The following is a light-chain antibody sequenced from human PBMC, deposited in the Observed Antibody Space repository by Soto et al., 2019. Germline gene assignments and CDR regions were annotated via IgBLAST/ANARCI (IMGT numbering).Light chain of an antibody. Sequence: DIQMTQSPSTLSGSVGDRVTITCRASQTISSWLAWYQQKPGKAPKLLIYKASTLKSGLPSRFSGSGSGTEFTLTISSLQPDDFATYYCHHYNSYSEAFGQGTKVELK. V-gene: IGKV1-5*03. CDR2: KAS. J-gene: IGKJ1*01. CDR3: HHYNSYSEA. CDR1: QTISSW.